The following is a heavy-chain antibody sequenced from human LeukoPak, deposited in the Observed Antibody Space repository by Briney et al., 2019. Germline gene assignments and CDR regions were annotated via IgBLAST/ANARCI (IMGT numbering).Heavy chain of an antibody. D-gene: IGHD6-19*01. Sequence: GGSLRLSRAASGFTVSSTYMNWVRQAPGKGLEWVSVIYSGGSTYYADSVKGRFTISRDNSKNTLYLQMNSLRAEDTAVYYCARDLAVAGWGIFDYWGQGTLVTVSS. CDR2: IYSGGST. CDR3: ARDLAVAGWGIFDY. CDR1: GFTVSSTY. J-gene: IGHJ4*02. V-gene: IGHV3-66*01.